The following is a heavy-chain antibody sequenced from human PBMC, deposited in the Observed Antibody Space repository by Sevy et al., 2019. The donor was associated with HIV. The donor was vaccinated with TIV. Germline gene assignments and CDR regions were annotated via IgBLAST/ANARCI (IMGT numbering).Heavy chain of an antibody. CDR3: ASSLWDFAFDF. V-gene: IGHV4-31*03. Sequence: SETLSLTCTVSGGSISTGGYYWSWIRQHPGKGREWIGYIYYRGSTSYNPSVQSRFTLSVDTSKNQFSLRLSCVTAADSAVYYCASSLWDFAFDFWGQGIQVTVSS. CDR2: IYYRGST. D-gene: IGHD3-16*01. J-gene: IGHJ4*02. CDR1: GGSISTGGYY.